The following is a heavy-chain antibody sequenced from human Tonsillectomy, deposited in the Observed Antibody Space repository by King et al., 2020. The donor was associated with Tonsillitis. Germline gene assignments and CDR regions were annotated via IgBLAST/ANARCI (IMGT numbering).Heavy chain of an antibody. Sequence: QLVQSGGGLVQPGGSLRLSCAASGFTFSSYDMHWVRQATGKGLEWVSAIGTAGDTYYAGSVTGRFTISRENAKNSLYFQMNSLRAEDTAVYYCARSYYSDFCDYWGQGTLVTVSS. D-gene: IGHD1-26*01. V-gene: IGHV3-13*01. CDR3: ARSYYSDFCDY. J-gene: IGHJ4*02. CDR1: GFTFSSYD. CDR2: IGTAGDT.